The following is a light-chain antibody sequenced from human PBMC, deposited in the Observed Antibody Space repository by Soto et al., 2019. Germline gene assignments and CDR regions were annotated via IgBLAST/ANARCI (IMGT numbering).Light chain of an antibody. V-gene: IGLV2-11*01. CDR2: DVT. CDR3: CSFAGSYSYV. J-gene: IGLJ1*01. Sequence: QSVLTQPRSVSASPGQSVTISCTGTSSDVGRYDYVSWYQQHPGKAPKLILYDVTERPSGVPDRFSGSKSGNTASLTISGLQAEDEADYSCCSFAGSYSYVFGTATKVTVL. CDR1: SSDVGRYDY.